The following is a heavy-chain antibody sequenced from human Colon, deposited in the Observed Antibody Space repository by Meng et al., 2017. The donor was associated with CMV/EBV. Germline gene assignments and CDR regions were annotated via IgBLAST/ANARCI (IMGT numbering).Heavy chain of an antibody. CDR2: IYTSGRT. J-gene: IGHJ4*02. CDR3: ARDDDSGWYFDH. V-gene: IGHV4-61*02. Sequence: QWQRTEPGPGLVKPSQPLPPPCMVSGGSITSGTHYWNWIRQPAGKGLEWIGRIYTSGRTNYNPSLKSRVTISRDTSKNQFSLKLNSVTAADTAVYYCARDDDSGWYFDHWGLGSLVTVSS. D-gene: IGHD6-19*01. CDR1: GGSITSGTHY.